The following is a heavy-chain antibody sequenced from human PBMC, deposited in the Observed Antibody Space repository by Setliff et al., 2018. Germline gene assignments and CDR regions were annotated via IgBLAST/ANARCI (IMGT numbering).Heavy chain of an antibody. D-gene: IGHD1-7*01. CDR1: GITFKNAW. CDR2: IKSSLEGATS. V-gene: IGHV3-15*01. CDR3: TTGPRDSRNYLNWFSP. Sequence: PGGSLRLSCSVSGITFKNAWMTWVRQAPGKGPEWVGRIKSSLEGATSDYGAPAKGRFTISRDDSKNMIYLQMNNLKTGDTGFYYCTTGPRDSRNYLNWFSPWGQGTLVTVSS. J-gene: IGHJ5*02.